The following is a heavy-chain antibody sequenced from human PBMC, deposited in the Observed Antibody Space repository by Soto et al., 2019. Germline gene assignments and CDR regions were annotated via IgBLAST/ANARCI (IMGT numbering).Heavy chain of an antibody. CDR1: GFTFSSYS. CDR3: ARDRGGRAAKIIDWFDP. V-gene: IGHV3-21*01. Sequence: GGSLRLSCAASGFTFSSYSMNWVRQAPGKGLEWVSSISSSSSYIYYADSVKGRFTISRDNAKNSLYLQMNSLRAEDTAVYYCARDRGGRAAKIIDWFDPWGQGTLVTVSS. D-gene: IGHD2-15*01. J-gene: IGHJ5*02. CDR2: ISSSSSYI.